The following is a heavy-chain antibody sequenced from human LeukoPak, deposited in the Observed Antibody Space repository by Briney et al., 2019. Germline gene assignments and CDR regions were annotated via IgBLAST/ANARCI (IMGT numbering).Heavy chain of an antibody. Sequence: GGSLILSCAASGFTFSSYAMHWVRQAPGKGLEWVAVISYDGSNKYYADPVKGRFTISRDNSKNTLYLQMNSLRAEDTAVYYCARARGFPSSSWYYYYYGMDVWGQGTTVTVSS. D-gene: IGHD6-13*01. CDR1: GFTFSSYA. J-gene: IGHJ6*02. V-gene: IGHV3-30*04. CDR2: ISYDGSNK. CDR3: ARARGFPSSSWYYYYYGMDV.